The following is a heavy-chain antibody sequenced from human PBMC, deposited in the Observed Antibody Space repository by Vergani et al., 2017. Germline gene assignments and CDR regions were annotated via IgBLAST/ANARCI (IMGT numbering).Heavy chain of an antibody. CDR3: ARLCGRDSSGSKYFDY. Sequence: EVQLVQSGAEVKKPGESLKISCQISGYSFTNYWIGWVRQMPGKGLEWMGIIHPADSATRYSPSFQGQGTISVDKSISTAYLQRSSLRASDSAMYYCARLCGRDSSGSKYFDYWGQGTLVTVSS. CDR1: GYSFTNYW. V-gene: IGHV5-51*01. J-gene: IGHJ4*02. CDR2: IHPADSAT. D-gene: IGHD3-22*01.